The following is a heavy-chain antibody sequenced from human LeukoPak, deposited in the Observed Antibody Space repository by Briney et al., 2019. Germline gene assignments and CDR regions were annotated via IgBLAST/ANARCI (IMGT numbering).Heavy chain of an antibody. CDR3: ARGRGSSSWYYYGMDV. D-gene: IGHD6-13*01. J-gene: IGHJ6*02. Sequence: SETLSLTCTVSGGSISSYYWSWIRQPPGKGLEWIGYIYYSGSTNYNPSLKSRVTISVDTSKNQFSLKLSSVTAADTAVYYCARGRGSSSWYYYGMDVWGQGTTVTVSS. V-gene: IGHV4-59*08. CDR2: IYYSGST. CDR1: GGSISSYY.